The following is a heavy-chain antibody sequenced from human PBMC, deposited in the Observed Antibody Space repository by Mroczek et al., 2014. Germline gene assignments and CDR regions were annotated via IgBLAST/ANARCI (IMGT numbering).Heavy chain of an antibody. CDR2: ISYDGSNK. J-gene: IGHJ5*02. D-gene: IGHD6-13*01. V-gene: IGHV3-30*18. Sequence: QVQLQESGGGVVQPGRSLRLSCAASGFTFSSYGMHWVRQAPGKGLEWVAVISYDGSNKYYADSVKGRFTISRDNSKNTLYLQMNSLRAEDTAVYYCAKDRPWQQLMYWFDPWGQGTLVTVSS. CDR1: GFTFSSYG. CDR3: AKDRPWQQLMYWFDP.